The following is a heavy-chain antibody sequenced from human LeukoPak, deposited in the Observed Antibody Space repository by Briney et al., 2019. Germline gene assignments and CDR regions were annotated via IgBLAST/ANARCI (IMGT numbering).Heavy chain of an antibody. D-gene: IGHD5-18*01. J-gene: IGHJ6*02. CDR3: ARGGYSYDYYYGMDV. CDR2: IYYSGST. V-gene: IGHV4-59*08. Sequence: SETLSLTCTVSGGSISSYYWSWIRQPPGKGLEWIGYIYYSGSTNYNSSLKSRVTISVDTSKNQFSLKLSSVTAADTAVYYCARGGYSYDYYYGMDVWGQGTTVTVSS. CDR1: GGSISSYY.